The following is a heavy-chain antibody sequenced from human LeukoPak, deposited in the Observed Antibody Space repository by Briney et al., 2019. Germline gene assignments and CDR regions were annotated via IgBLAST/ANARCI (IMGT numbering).Heavy chain of an antibody. J-gene: IGHJ5*02. D-gene: IGHD1-26*01. Sequence: ASVKVSCKASGYTFTSYGISWVRQAPGQGLEWMGWISAYNGNTNYAQKLQGRVTMTTDTSTSTAYMELRSPRSDDTAVYYCARWQATTGWFDPWGQGTLVTVSS. CDR2: ISAYNGNT. CDR1: GYTFTSYG. CDR3: ARWQATTGWFDP. V-gene: IGHV1-18*01.